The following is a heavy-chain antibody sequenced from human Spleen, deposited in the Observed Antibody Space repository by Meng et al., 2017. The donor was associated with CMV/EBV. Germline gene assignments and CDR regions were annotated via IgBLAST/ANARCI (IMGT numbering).Heavy chain of an antibody. CDR2: IDHSGNS. J-gene: IGHJ5*02. D-gene: IGHD3-16*01. Sequence: GASITNTKWWTWVRQPPGKGLEWVGEIDHSGNSNSNPSLKSRLTLSLDTSKNHLSLRMTSVTAEDTAIYYCARVREHTSLGNYWFDPWGQGTLVTVSS. CDR1: GASITNTKW. V-gene: IGHV4-4*02. CDR3: ARVREHTSLGNYWFDP.